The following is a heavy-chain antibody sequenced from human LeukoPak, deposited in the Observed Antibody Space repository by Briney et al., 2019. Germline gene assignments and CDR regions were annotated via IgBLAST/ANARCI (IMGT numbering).Heavy chain of an antibody. V-gene: IGHV4-30-2*01. J-gene: IGHJ5*02. CDR2: IYHSGST. D-gene: IGHD3-3*01. CDR3: ARVFWSGSRFDP. CDR1: GGSISSGGYY. Sequence: TLSLTCTVSGGSISSGGYYWSWIRQPPGKGLEWIGYIYHSGSTYYNPSLKSRVTISVDRSKNQFSLKLSSVTAADTAVYCCARVFWSGSRFDPWGQGTLVTVSS.